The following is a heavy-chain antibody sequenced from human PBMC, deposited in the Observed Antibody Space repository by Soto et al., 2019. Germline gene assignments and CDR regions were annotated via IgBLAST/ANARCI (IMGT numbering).Heavy chain of an antibody. J-gene: IGHJ6*02. D-gene: IGHD1-26*01. CDR3: ASVPHSSDPDRYGMDV. Sequence: EVQLVESGGGLVQPGGSLRLSCAASKFTFSTYSMNWVRQAPGKGLEWVSYISSSSSPIYYADSVKGRFTISRGNAKTXLYLQMNSPRDEDTAVYYCASVPHSSDPDRYGMDVWGQGTTVTVSS. CDR2: ISSSSSPI. V-gene: IGHV3-48*02. CDR1: KFTFSTYS.